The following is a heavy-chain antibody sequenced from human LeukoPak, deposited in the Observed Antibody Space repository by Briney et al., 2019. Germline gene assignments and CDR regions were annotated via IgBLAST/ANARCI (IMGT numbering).Heavy chain of an antibody. CDR1: GYSISRGYY. CDR3: ARAGFRNRPGAFDI. V-gene: IGHV4-38-2*02. D-gene: IGHD1-14*01. J-gene: IGHJ3*02. Sequence: PSETLSLTCTVSGYSISRGYYWGWIRQPPGKGLEWIGSIYHRGSTYYNPSLKSRVTISVDPSKNQFSLKLSSVTAADTAVYYCARAGFRNRPGAFDIWGQGTMVTVSS. CDR2: IYHRGST.